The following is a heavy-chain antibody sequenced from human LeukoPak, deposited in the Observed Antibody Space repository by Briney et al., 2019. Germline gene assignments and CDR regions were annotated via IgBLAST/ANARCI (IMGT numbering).Heavy chain of an antibody. J-gene: IGHJ6*04. Sequence: PSETLSLTCIVSGYSISSGYYWGWIRQPPGKGLEWIGMIHHSGSTYYNPSLKSRVTISGDTSKNQFSLKLISVTAADTAVYYCAREWGEDSSGSPVWGKGTTVTISS. CDR1: GYSISSGYY. CDR2: IHHSGST. V-gene: IGHV4-38-2*02. D-gene: IGHD3-22*01. CDR3: AREWGEDSSGSPV.